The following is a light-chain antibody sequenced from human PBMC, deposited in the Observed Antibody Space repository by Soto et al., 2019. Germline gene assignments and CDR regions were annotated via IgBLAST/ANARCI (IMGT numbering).Light chain of an antibody. J-gene: IGKJ1*01. V-gene: IGKV1-27*01. CDR1: QDISNY. Sequence: DIQMTQSPSSLSASVGDRVTITCRASQDISNYLAWYQQKPGKVPKLLIYGASTLQSRVPSRFSGSGSVTDFTLTISSLQTEDVATYYCQNYNRAPWTFGQGTKVESK. CDR3: QNYNRAPWT. CDR2: GAS.